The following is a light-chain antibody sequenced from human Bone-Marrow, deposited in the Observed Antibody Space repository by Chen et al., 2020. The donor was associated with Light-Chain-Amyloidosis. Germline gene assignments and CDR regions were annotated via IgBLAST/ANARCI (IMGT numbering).Light chain of an antibody. CDR1: QSVSSS. V-gene: IGKV3-11*01. Sequence: DIVLIQSPGSLSLSPGERATLYCRASQSVSSSFAWYQHKPGLAPMLLIYDASDRATGVPARFSSRGTGTDVTLTISGLEPEDFAVYCCQHRSNWPPMCTYGQATKLEIK. J-gene: IGKJ2*02. CDR3: QHRSNWPPMCT. CDR2: DAS.